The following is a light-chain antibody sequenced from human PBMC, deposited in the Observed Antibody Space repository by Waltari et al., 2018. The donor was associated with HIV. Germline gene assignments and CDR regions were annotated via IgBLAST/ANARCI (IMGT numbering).Light chain of an antibody. V-gene: IGKV1-39*01. J-gene: IGKJ2*01. CDR2: AAT. CDR3: QQSYSTPPYT. CDR1: QNIPNY. Sequence: DIQMTQSPSALSASLGKRVTITCRSSQNIPNYVNWYQQKPGKAPKVLIYAATNVQSGVPSRFSVSGSGTEFTLSVASLEPEDAATYFCQQSYSTPPYTFGQGTKVQI.